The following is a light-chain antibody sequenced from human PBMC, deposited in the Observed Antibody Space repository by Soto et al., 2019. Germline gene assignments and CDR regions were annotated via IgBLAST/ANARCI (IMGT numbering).Light chain of an antibody. CDR2: NVS. CDR3: SSYTNSNTAV. V-gene: IGLV2-14*01. J-gene: IGLJ7*01. Sequence: QSALTQPASVSGSPGQSITISCTGTSSDVGGYNYVSWYQQHPGKAPKLMIYNVSNRPSGVSNRFSGSKSGNTASLTISGLQADDEAYYYCSSYTNSNTAVFGGGTQLTVL. CDR1: SSDVGGYNY.